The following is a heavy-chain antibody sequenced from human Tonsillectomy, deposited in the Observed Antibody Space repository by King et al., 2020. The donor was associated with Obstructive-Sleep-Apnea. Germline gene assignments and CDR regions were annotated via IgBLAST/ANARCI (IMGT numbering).Heavy chain of an antibody. J-gene: IGHJ4*02. V-gene: IGHV1-69*10. Sequence: QLVQSGAEVKKPGSSVKVSCKASGGTFSSYTINLVRQAPGQGLEWMGGIIPIVGMANYAQKFQGRVTITADKSTSTAYMELSSLRSEDTAIYYCAKAPARDGYNLADYWGQGSLVTVSS. CDR3: AKAPARDGYNLADY. CDR1: GGTFSSYT. CDR2: IIPIVGMA. D-gene: IGHD5-24*01.